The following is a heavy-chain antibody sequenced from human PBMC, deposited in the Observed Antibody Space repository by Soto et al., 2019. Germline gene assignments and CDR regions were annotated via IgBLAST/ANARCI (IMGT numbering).Heavy chain of an antibody. V-gene: IGHV5-10-1*01. CDR1: GYSFTSYW. CDR3: ARPKNSGYYSNWFDP. D-gene: IGHD5-12*01. Sequence: PGESLKISCKGSGYSFTSYWISWVRQMPGKGLEWMGRIDPSDSYTNYSPSFQGHVTISADKSISTAYLQWSSLKASDTAMYYCARPKNSGYYSNWFDPCGQVTLVTVSS. J-gene: IGHJ5*02. CDR2: IDPSDSYT.